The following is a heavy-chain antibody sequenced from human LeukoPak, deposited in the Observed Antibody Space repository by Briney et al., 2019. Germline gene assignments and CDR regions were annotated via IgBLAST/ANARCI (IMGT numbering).Heavy chain of an antibody. CDR3: ARGQRDYYYGMDV. Sequence: GGSLRLSCAASGFTFSSYWMSWVRQAPGKGLVWVANIKQDGSEKYYVDSVKGRFTISRDNAKNSLYLQMNSLRAEDTAVYYCARGQRDYYYGMDVWGKGTTVTVSS. CDR2: IKQDGSEK. CDR1: GFTFSSYW. D-gene: IGHD1-1*01. J-gene: IGHJ6*04. V-gene: IGHV3-7*03.